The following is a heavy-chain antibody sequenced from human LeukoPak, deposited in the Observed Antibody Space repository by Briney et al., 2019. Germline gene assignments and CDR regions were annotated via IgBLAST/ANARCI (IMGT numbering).Heavy chain of an antibody. CDR1: GGSFSGYY. D-gene: IGHD6-19*01. CDR2: INHSGST. J-gene: IGHJ4*02. Sequence: SETLSLTCAVYGGSFSGYYWSWIRQPTGKGLEWIGEINHSGSTNHNPSLKSRVTISVDTSKNQFSLKLSSVTAADTAVYYCARGPWSSGWYGDYWGQGTLVTVSS. V-gene: IGHV4-34*01. CDR3: ARGPWSSGWYGDY.